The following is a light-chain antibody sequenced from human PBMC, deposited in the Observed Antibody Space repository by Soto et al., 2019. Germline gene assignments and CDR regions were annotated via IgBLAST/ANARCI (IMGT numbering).Light chain of an antibody. J-gene: IGKJ4*02. CDR2: DAS. CDR1: QSVSSSN. CDR3: QQYDSSPLT. Sequence: EIVLAQSPGTLSLSPGEGATLSCRASQSVSSSNLAWYQQKRGQAPRLLIYDASRRATGIPDRFSGGGSGADFTLTISRLEPEDFAVYYCQQYDSSPLTSGGGTKVDIK. V-gene: IGKV3-20*01.